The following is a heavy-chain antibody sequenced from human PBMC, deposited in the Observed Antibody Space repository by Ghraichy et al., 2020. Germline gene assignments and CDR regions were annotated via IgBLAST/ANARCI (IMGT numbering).Heavy chain of an antibody. V-gene: IGHV3-30*03. Sequence: GGSLRLSCAVSGFTFSSHGIHWVRQAPGKGLEWVAVISYDGDNKYYADSVKGRFTISRDDSKNTVFLQMNSLRTEDTALYYCARDDDGGNSIIDYWGQGTLVIVSS. CDR1: GFTFSSHG. CDR2: ISYDGDNK. J-gene: IGHJ4*02. D-gene: IGHD4-23*01. CDR3: ARDDDGGNSIIDY.